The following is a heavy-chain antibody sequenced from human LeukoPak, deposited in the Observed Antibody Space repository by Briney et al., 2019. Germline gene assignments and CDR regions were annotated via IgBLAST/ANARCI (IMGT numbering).Heavy chain of an antibody. CDR2: ISFDGSDK. CDR3: ARDRIGFCSDGSCYRGYFDY. V-gene: IGHV3-30*04. CDR1: GFTFTSYM. Sequence: GGSLRLSCAVSGFTFTSYMMHWVRQAPGKRLQWVAVISFDGSDKYYADSVKGRFSISRDNSKNTLYLQMNSLRAEDTALYYCARDRIGFCSDGSCYRGYFDYWGQGTLVAVSS. D-gene: IGHD2-15*01. J-gene: IGHJ4*02.